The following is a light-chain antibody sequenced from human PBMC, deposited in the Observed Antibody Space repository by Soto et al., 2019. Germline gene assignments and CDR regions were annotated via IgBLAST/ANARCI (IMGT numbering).Light chain of an antibody. CDR2: SNN. CDR1: RSNIGSNT. V-gene: IGLV1-44*01. J-gene: IGLJ1*01. CDR3: AAWDDSLNGYV. Sequence: QSVLTQPPSASGTPGQRVTISCSGSRSNIGSNTVNWYQQLPGTSPKLLIYSNNQRPSGVPDRFSGSKSGTSASLAISGLQSEAEADYYCAAWDDSLNGYVFGTGT.